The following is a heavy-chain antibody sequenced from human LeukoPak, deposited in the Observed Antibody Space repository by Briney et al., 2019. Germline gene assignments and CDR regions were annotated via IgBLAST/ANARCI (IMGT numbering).Heavy chain of an antibody. CDR1: GGSFSGYY. Sequence: PSETLSLTCAVYGGSFSGYYWSWISQPPGKGLEWIGEINHSGSTNYNPSLKSRVTISVDTSKNQFSLKLSSVTAADTAVYYCARVRKISSIAIYGVSISWSNPWGHGTLVTVSS. CDR2: INHSGST. D-gene: IGHD3-3*01. J-gene: IGHJ5*02. CDR3: ARVRKISSIAIYGVSISWSNP. V-gene: IGHV4-34*01.